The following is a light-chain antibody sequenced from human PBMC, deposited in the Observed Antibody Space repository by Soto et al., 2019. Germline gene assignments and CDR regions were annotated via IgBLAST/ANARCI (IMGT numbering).Light chain of an antibody. CDR1: SSDVGGYNS. Sequence: QSALTQPASVSGSPGQSITISCTGTSSDVGGYNSVSWYQQHPGKAPQLMIYDVTNRPSGVSNRFSGSKSGDTASLTISGLQAEDEADYYCSSYTGSNTLVFGGGTKLTVL. V-gene: IGLV2-14*01. CDR3: SSYTGSNTLV. J-gene: IGLJ2*01. CDR2: DVT.